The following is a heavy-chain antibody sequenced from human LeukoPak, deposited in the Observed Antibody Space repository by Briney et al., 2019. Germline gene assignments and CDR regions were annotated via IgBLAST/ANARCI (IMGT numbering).Heavy chain of an antibody. D-gene: IGHD4-23*01. V-gene: IGHV4-59*08. Sequence: PSETLSLTCTVSGGSISSYYWSWIRQPPGKGLEWIGYIYYSGSTNYNPSLKSRVTISVDTSKNQFSLKLSSVTAADTAVYYCARRSISGNSWDYFDYWGQGTLVTVSS. CDR1: GGSISSYY. J-gene: IGHJ4*02. CDR2: IYYSGST. CDR3: ARRSISGNSWDYFDY.